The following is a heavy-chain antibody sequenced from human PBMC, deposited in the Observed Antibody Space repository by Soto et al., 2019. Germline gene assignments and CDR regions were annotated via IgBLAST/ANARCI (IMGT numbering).Heavy chain of an antibody. J-gene: IGHJ6*02. CDR2: IKPDGSEQ. D-gene: IGHD1-20*01. V-gene: IGHV3-7*01. CDR1: EFTFDKYY. CDR3: ARGNWNYYYGFDV. Sequence: EVQLVESGGGLVQPGGSLRLSCAASEFTFDKYYMTWVRQAPGKGPEWVANIKPDGSEQYYVDSVKARFTISRDNANNSLYLQVNSLRAEDTAVYFCARGNWNYYYGFDVWGQGTTVTVSS.